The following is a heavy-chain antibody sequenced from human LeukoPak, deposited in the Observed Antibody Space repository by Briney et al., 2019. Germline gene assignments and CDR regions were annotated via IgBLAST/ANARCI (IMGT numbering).Heavy chain of an antibody. CDR1: GYTFTGYY. CDR2: INPNSGGT. CDR3: ARAKSSGYSEYFDY. J-gene: IGHJ4*02. Sequence: ASVTVSCKASGYTFTGYYMHWVRQAPGQGLEWMGWINPNSGGTNYAQKFQGWVTMTRDTSISTAYMELSRLRSDDTAVYYCARAKSSGYSEYFDYWGQGTLVTVSS. V-gene: IGHV1-2*04. D-gene: IGHD3-22*01.